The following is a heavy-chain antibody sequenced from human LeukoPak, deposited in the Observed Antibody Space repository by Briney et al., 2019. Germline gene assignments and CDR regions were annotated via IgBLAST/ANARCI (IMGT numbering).Heavy chain of an antibody. CDR1: GYTFTGYY. CDR2: INPNSGGT. CDR3: ARGYMGYYYDSRGWFDP. V-gene: IGHV1-2*06. D-gene: IGHD3-22*01. J-gene: IGHJ5*02. Sequence: ASVKVSCKASGYTFTGYYMHWVRQAPGQGLEWMGRINPNSGGTNYAQKFQGRATMTRDTSISTAYMELSRLRSDDTAVYYCARGYMGYYYDSRGWFDPWGQGTLVTVSS.